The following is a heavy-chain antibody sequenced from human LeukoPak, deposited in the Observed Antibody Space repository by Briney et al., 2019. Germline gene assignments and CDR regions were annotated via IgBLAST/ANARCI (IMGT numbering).Heavy chain of an antibody. V-gene: IGHV3-66*01. D-gene: IGHD6-19*01. CDR3: ARGMSSGSRYGFDP. Sequence: HPGGSLRLSCAASGFTVSNNYMSWVRRAPGKGLEWVSVIYSGGSTYYADSVRGRFTISRDNAKNSLYLQMNSLRAEDTAVYYCARGMSSGSRYGFDPWGQGNLVTVSS. J-gene: IGHJ5*02. CDR2: IYSGGST. CDR1: GFTVSNNY.